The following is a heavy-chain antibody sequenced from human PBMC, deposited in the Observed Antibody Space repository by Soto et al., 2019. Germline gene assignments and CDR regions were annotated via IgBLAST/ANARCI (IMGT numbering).Heavy chain of an antibody. CDR2: IYYSGST. D-gene: IGHD3-22*01. CDR3: AGSDYDSSWWVDP. CDR1: GGSMSSSSYY. J-gene: IGHJ5*02. Sequence: SETLSLTCTVSGGSMSSSSYYWGWIRQPPGKGLEWIGSIYYSGSTYYNPSLKSRVTISVDTSKNQFSLKLSSVTAADTAVYYCAGSDYDSSWWVDPWGQGTLVTVSS. V-gene: IGHV4-39*01.